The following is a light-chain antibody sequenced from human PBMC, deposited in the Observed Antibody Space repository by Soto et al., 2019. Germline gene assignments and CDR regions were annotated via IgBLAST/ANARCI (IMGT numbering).Light chain of an antibody. CDR3: QEYGSSRT. Sequence: EMVLTQSQGTLPLSPGERATLSCRAIQRVSSTYLAWYQQKPGQAPRLLIYNASRRATGIPDRFSGSGCGTDFTLTISRLEPEDVAVYYCQEYGSSRTFGQGTRVEIK. V-gene: IGKV3-20*01. J-gene: IGKJ1*01. CDR1: QRVSSTY. CDR2: NAS.